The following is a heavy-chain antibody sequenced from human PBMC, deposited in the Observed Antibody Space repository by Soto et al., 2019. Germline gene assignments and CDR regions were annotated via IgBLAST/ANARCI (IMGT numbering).Heavy chain of an antibody. V-gene: IGHV3-23*01. J-gene: IGHJ6*02. Sequence: EVQLLESGGGLVQPGGSLRLSCAASGFSFNSNAMNWVRQAPGQGLEWVAAISGSGDTTFYANSVRGRFTIARDNPKRTLFQQMNRLRAEDTAVYYCAKDQAWDLLSPLYYAMDVWGQGTKVTVSS. D-gene: IGHD1-26*01. CDR1: GFSFNSNA. CDR2: ISGSGDTT. CDR3: AKDQAWDLLSPLYYAMDV.